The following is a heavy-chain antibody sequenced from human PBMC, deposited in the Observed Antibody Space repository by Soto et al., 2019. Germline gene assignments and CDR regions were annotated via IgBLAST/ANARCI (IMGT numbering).Heavy chain of an antibody. Sequence: QVQLVESGGGVVQPGGSLRLSCAASGFTFSTYGMHWVRQAPGKGLEWVALIWYDGSNKHYGDSVKGRFTISRDNAKNTLYLQMNSLRVEDTAVYYCARDLYSSSSFFYGGQGILVTVSS. D-gene: IGHD6-6*01. CDR3: ARDLYSSSSFFY. V-gene: IGHV3-33*01. CDR1: GFTFSTYG. J-gene: IGHJ4*02. CDR2: IWYDGSNK.